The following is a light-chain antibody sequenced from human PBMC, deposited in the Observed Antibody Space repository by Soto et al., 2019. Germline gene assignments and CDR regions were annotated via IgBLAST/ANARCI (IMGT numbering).Light chain of an antibody. V-gene: IGKV3-11*01. J-gene: IGKJ1*01. CDR2: DAS. CDR1: QSIGLS. Sequence: EIVLTQSPATLSWSPVQRATLSCRASQSIGLSLAWYQHKPGQAPRLLIYDASTRASGIPARFSGSGSGTDFTLPISSLEPEDFAVYYWKQRTNWPPWTFGQGTKVEIK. CDR3: KQRTNWPPWT.